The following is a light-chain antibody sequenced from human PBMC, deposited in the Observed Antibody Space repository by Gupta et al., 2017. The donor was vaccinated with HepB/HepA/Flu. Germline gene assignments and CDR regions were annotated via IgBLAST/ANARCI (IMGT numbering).Light chain of an antibody. CDR2: NGN. CDR1: SSNIGNDN. CDR3: VGWDDSLSGYV. V-gene: IGLV1-47*02. J-gene: IGLJ1*01. Sequence: QPVLTQPPSASGTPGKRVTISCSGSSSNIGNDNAYWYQQLPGTAPKLLIYNGNQRPSGVPDRFSGSKSGTTASLAISGLRSEDEADYYCVGWDDSLSGYVFGAGTKVTVL.